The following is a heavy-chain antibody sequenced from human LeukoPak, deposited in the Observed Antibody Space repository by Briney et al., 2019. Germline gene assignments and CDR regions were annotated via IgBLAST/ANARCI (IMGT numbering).Heavy chain of an antibody. CDR2: ISGSGGST. D-gene: IGHD1-26*01. CDR3: AKEVIVGVSFDS. V-gene: IGHV3-23*01. CDR1: GFTFSSYA. J-gene: IGHJ4*02. Sequence: GGSLRLSCAASGFTFSSYAMSWVRQAPGKGLEWVAAISGSGGSTYYADSVKGRFTISRNNSKNTLYLQMNSLRAEDTAVYYCAKEVIVGVSFDSWGQGTLVTVSS.